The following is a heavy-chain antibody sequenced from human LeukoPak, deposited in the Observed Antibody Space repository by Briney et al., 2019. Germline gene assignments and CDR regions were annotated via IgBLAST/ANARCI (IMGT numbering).Heavy chain of an antibody. J-gene: IGHJ3*02. CDR2: IHHIGTT. D-gene: IGHD7-27*01. CDR1: GGSITNDNW. CDR3: ARASRWGYDAFDI. V-gene: IGHV4-4*02. Sequence: SETPSLTCTVSGGSITNDNWWSWVRQPPGKGLEWFGEIHHIGTTNYNPSLKSRVTISVDKSKNQFSLKLSSVTAADTAVYYCARASRWGYDAFDIWGQGTMVTVSS.